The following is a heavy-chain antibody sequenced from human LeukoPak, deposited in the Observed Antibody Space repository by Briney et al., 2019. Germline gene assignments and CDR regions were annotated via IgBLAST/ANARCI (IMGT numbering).Heavy chain of an antibody. J-gene: IGHJ4*02. V-gene: IGHV4-59*01. Sequence: SETLSLTCTVSGGSTSSYYWSWIRQHPGKGLEWIGYIYYTGSTNYNPSLKSRVTISVDTSKNQFSLKLTAMTAADTAMYYCARKGGWGTGKPFDYWGQGTLVTVSS. CDR2: IYYTGST. D-gene: IGHD1-14*01. CDR3: ARKGGWGTGKPFDY. CDR1: GGSTSSYY.